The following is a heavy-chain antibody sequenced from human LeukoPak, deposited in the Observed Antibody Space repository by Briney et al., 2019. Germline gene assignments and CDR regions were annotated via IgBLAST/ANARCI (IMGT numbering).Heavy chain of an antibody. J-gene: IGHJ4*02. V-gene: IGHV1-46*01. CDR2: INPSGGST. CDR3: ARVEVGATHYDY. CDR1: GYTFTSYY. Sequence: ASVKVSCKASGYTFTSYYMHWVRQAPGQGLEWMGIINPSGGSTRYAQKFQGRVTMTRDTSTSTVYKELISLRSEDTAVYYCARVEVGATHYDYWGQGTLVTVSS. D-gene: IGHD1-26*01.